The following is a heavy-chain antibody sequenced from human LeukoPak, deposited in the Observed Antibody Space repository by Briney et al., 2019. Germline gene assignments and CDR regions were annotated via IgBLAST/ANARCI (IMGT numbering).Heavy chain of an antibody. CDR3: ARDQRGRVGGYSYGIFDY. J-gene: IGHJ4*02. V-gene: IGHV1-18*01. D-gene: IGHD5-18*01. Sequence: ASVKVSCKASGYTFTSYGIIWVRQAPGQGLEWMGWISAYNGNTNYAQKLQGRVTMTTDTSTSTAYMELRSLRSDDTAVYYCARDQRGRVGGYSYGIFDYWGQGTMVTVSS. CDR1: GYTFTSYG. CDR2: ISAYNGNT.